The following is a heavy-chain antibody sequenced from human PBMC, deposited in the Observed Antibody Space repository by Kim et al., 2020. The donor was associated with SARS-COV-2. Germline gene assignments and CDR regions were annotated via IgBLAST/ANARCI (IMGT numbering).Heavy chain of an antibody. Sequence: SETLSLTCTVSGGSISSYYWSWIRQPPGKGLEWIGYIYYSGSTNYNPSLKSRVTISVDTSKNQFSLKLSSVTAADTAVYYCARGSPYDSSGYLAFDIWGQGTMVTVSS. D-gene: IGHD3-22*01. CDR1: GGSISSYY. J-gene: IGHJ3*02. CDR3: ARGSPYDSSGYLAFDI. CDR2: IYYSGST. V-gene: IGHV4-59*01.